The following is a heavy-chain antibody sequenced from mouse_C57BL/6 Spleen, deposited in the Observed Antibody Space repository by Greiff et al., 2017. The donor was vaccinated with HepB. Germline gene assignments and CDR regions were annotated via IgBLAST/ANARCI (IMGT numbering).Heavy chain of an antibody. CDR1: GYTFTSYW. CDR2: IHPNSGST. V-gene: IGHV1-64*01. J-gene: IGHJ4*01. D-gene: IGHD1-1*01. Sequence: QVQLQQPGAELVKPGASVKLSCKASGYTFTSYWMHWVKQRPGQGLEWIGMIHPNSGSTNYNEKFKSKATLTVDKSSSTAYMQLSSLTSEDSAVYYCARSLFYYYGGVDYWGQGTSVTVSS. CDR3: ARSLFYYYGGVDY.